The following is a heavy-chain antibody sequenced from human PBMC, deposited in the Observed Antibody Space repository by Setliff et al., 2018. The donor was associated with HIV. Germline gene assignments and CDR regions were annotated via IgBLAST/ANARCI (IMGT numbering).Heavy chain of an antibody. CDR3: ARGVPGICSGGTCYLEY. CDR2: IRHDGINE. Sequence: PGGSLRLSWAASGFTFSSYGMHWVRQAPGKGLEWVTFIRHDGINEDYRDSVKGRFSVSRDNSKNTVFLQMNSLRVEDTALYYCARGVPGICSGGTCYLEYWGQGALVTSPQ. D-gene: IGHD2-15*01. J-gene: IGHJ4*02. CDR1: GFTFSSYG. V-gene: IGHV3-30*02.